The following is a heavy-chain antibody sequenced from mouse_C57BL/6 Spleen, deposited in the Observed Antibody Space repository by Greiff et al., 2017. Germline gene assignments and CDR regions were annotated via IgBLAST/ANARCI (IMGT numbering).Heavy chain of an antibody. J-gene: IGHJ4*01. CDR2: IYPGDGDT. CDR3: ARYYGSIPYYYAIDY. V-gene: IGHV1-82*01. D-gene: IGHD1-1*01. Sequence: QVQLQQSGPELVKPGASVKISCKASGYAFSSSWMNWVKQRPGKGLEWIGRIYPGDGDTNYNGKVKGKATLTADKSSSTAYMQLSSLTSEDSAVYFCARYYGSIPYYYAIDYWGQGTSVTVSS. CDR1: GYAFSSSW.